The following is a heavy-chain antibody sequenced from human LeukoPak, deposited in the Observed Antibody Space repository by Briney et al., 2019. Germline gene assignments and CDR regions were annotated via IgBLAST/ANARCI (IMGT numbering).Heavy chain of an antibody. V-gene: IGHV1-18*01. CDR1: GYTFTSYG. CDR3: ARRWKICSGGSCYDAFDI. D-gene: IGHD2-15*01. CDR2: ISAYNGNT. J-gene: IGHJ3*02. Sequence: ASVKVSCKASGYTFTSYGISWVRQAPGQGLEWMGWISAYNGNTNYAQKLQGRVTMTTDTSTSTAYMELRSLRPDDTAVYYCARRWKICSGGSCYDAFDIWGQGTMVTVSS.